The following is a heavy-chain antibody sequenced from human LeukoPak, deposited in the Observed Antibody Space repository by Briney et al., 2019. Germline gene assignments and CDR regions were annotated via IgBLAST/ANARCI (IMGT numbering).Heavy chain of an antibody. CDR3: ARDVTLREEEANWFDP. J-gene: IGHJ5*02. V-gene: IGHV3-33*01. D-gene: IGHD1-26*01. CDR2: ISHDETYK. CDR1: GYTFTNYN. Sequence: SCKASGYTFTNYNIHWVRQAPGKGLEWVAVISHDETYKNSADSVMGRFTISRDNSKNTVYLQMNSLKAEDTAAYYCARDVTLREEEANWFDPWGQGTLVTVSS.